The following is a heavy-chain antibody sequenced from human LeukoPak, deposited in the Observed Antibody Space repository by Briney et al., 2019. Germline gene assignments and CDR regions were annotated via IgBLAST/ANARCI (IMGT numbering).Heavy chain of an antibody. V-gene: IGHV3-23*01. Sequence: GGSLRLSCAASGFTFAGYAMSWVRQAPAKGLEWVSAIRGSGGSTYYADSVKGRFTISRDNSKNTLYLQMNSLRAEDTAVYYCAKGNLRGPPPNIDYWGQGTLATVSS. J-gene: IGHJ4*02. CDR2: IRGSGGST. CDR1: GFTFAGYA. CDR3: AKGNLRGPPPNIDY. D-gene: IGHD5/OR15-5a*01.